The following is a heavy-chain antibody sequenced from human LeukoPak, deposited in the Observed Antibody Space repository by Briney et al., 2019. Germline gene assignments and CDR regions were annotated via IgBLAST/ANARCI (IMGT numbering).Heavy chain of an antibody. CDR2: INPNSGGT. Sequence: GASVKVSCXASGYTFTGYYMHWVRQAPGQGLEWMGWINPNSGGTNYAQKFQGRVTMTRDTSISTAYMELSRLRSDDTAVYYCARSTRRRGYCSSTSCYGGDFWGQGTLVTVSS. D-gene: IGHD2-2*01. CDR1: GYTFTGYY. CDR3: ARSTRRRGYCSSTSCYGGDF. V-gene: IGHV1-2*02. J-gene: IGHJ4*02.